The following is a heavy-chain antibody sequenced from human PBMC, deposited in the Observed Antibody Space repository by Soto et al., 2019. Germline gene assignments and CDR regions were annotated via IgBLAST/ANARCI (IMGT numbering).Heavy chain of an antibody. V-gene: IGHV1-46*01. CDR1: GYTFTSYY. CDR2: INPSGGST. J-gene: IGHJ6*02. Sequence: ASVNVSCKASGYTFTSYYMRWVRQAPGQGLEWMGIINPSGGSTSYAQKFQGRVTMTRDTSTSTVYMELSSLRSEDTAVYYCARVRNFWSGYYPYYYGMDVWGQGTTVTVSS. CDR3: ARVRNFWSGYYPYYYGMDV. D-gene: IGHD3-3*01.